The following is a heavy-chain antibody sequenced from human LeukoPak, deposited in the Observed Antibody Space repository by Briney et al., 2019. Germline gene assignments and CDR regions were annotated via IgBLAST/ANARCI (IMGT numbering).Heavy chain of an antibody. CDR1: GFTFSSYS. J-gene: IGHJ4*02. D-gene: IGHD6-19*01. Sequence: PGGSLRLSCAASGFTFSSYSMNWVRQAPGKGLEWVSYISSSSSTIYYADSVKGRFTISRDNAKNSLYLQMNSLRAEDTAVYYCARVGPAVARRGAFDYWGQGTLVTVSS. V-gene: IGHV3-48*01. CDR3: ARVGPAVARRGAFDY. CDR2: ISSSSSTI.